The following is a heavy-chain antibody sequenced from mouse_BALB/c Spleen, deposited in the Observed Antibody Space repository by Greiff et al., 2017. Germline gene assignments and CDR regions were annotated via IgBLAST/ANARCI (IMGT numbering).Heavy chain of an antibody. CDR3: ARSTMITTREIGAY. J-gene: IGHJ3*01. CDR1: GYSITSDYA. CDR2: ISYSGST. V-gene: IGHV3-2*02. D-gene: IGHD2-4*01. Sequence: EVKLQESGPGLVKPSQSLSLTCTVTGYSITSDYAWNWIRQFPGNKLEWMGYISYSGSTSYNPSLKSRISITRDTSKNQFFLQLNSVTTEDTATYYCARSTMITTREIGAYWGQGTLVTVSA.